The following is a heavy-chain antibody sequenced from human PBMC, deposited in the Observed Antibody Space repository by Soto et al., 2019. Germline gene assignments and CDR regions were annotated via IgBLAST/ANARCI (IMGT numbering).Heavy chain of an antibody. D-gene: IGHD6-13*01. CDR3: AARIRSSWQHAFDI. CDR1: GYTFTSYG. V-gene: IGHV1-18*01. J-gene: IGHJ3*02. Sequence: QVQLVQSGAEVKKPGASVKVSCKASGYTFTSYGISWVRQAPGQGLEWMGWISAYNGNTNYAQKLQGRVTMTTDTSTSTAYMALRSLRSDDTAVYYGAARIRSSWQHAFDIWGQGTMVTVSS. CDR2: ISAYNGNT.